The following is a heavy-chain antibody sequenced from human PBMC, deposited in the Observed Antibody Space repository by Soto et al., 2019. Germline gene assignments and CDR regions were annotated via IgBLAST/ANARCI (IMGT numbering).Heavy chain of an antibody. D-gene: IGHD5-18*01. J-gene: IGHJ4*02. V-gene: IGHV1-69*01. CDR1: GGTFSSYA. Sequence: QVQLVQSGAEVKKPGSSVKVSCKASGGTFSSYAISWVRQAPGQGLEWMGGIIPIYGTANYAQKFQGRVTITADESRSRADMELSSLRSEDTAVYYCATGGYSYGEKPDYWGQGTLVTVSS. CDR3: ATGGYSYGEKPDY. CDR2: IIPIYGTA.